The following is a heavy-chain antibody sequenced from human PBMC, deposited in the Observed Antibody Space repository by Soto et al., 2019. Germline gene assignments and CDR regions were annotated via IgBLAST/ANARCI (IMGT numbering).Heavy chain of an antibody. D-gene: IGHD1-26*01. CDR1: GGTFISYA. V-gene: IGHV1-69*13. CDR3: ARVRPPDGAFPYYYGMDV. J-gene: IGHJ6*02. CDR2: IIPIFGSA. Sequence: GASVKVSCKASGGTFISYAINWMRQAPGQGLEWMGGIIPIFGSANYAQKFQGRVTITADESTSTAYLELSSLRSEDTAVYYCARVRPPDGAFPYYYGMDVWGLGTTVTVYS.